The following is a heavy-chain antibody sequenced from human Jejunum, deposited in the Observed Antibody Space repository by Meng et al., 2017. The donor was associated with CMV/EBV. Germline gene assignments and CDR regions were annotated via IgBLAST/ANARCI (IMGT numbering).Heavy chain of an antibody. Sequence: YGMSWVRPAPGKGLEWVSAIRDSGANTYYAGSVTGRFTISRDNSHNTLYLQMHSLRAEDTAVYYCARALGLGAVMPNYDAFDLWGQGTVVTVSS. CDR3: ARALGLGAVMPNYDAFDL. CDR2: IRDSGANT. V-gene: IGHV3-23*01. J-gene: IGHJ3*01. D-gene: IGHD6-19*01. CDR1: YG.